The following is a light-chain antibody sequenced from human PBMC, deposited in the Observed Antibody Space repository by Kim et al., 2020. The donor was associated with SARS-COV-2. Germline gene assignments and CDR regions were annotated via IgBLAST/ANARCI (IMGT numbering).Light chain of an antibody. CDR1: QSVTAY. V-gene: IGKV3-11*01. CDR3: QQRSTWLFT. Sequence: EIVLTQSPATLSLSPGERATLSCRASQSVTAYLAWYQQEPGQAPRLLIYEASKRATGIPARFSGSGSGTDFTLTISSLEPEDFATYYCQQRSTWLFTFGQGTKLEI. CDR2: EAS. J-gene: IGKJ2*01.